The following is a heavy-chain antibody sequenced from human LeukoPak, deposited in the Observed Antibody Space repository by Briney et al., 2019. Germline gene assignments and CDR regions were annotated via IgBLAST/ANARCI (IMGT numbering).Heavy chain of an antibody. CDR2: INPNSGGT. J-gene: IGHJ4*02. CDR3: ARDDTGVDY. D-gene: IGHD5-18*01. Sequence: ASVKVSCKASGGTFSSYAISWVRQAPGQGLEWMGWINPNSGGTNYAQKFQGRVTMTRDTSISTAYMELSRLRSDDTAVYYCARDDTGVDYWGQGTLVTVSS. V-gene: IGHV1-2*02. CDR1: GGTFSSYA.